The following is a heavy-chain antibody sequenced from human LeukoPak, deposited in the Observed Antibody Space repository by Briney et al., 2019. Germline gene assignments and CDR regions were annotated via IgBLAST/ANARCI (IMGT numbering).Heavy chain of an antibody. CDR3: ARRTSNPVGAIDY. Sequence: SETLSLTCTVSGGSISSSDYYWGWVRQPPGKGLEWIGAISSSGSSYYNPSLKSRVTISVDSSKNQFSLKLSSVTAADTAVYYCARRTSNPVGAIDYWGQGTLVTVSS. CDR1: GGSISSSDYY. D-gene: IGHD1-26*01. CDR2: ISSSGSS. J-gene: IGHJ4*02. V-gene: IGHV4-39*01.